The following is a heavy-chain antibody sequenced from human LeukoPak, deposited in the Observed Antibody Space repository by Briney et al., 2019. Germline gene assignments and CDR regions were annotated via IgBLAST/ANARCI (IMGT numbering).Heavy chain of an antibody. V-gene: IGHV3-48*03. CDR2: ISSSGSTI. CDR1: GFTFSSYE. CDR3: ALLTFEEFRGSGIRY. J-gene: IGHJ4*02. D-gene: IGHD3-10*01. Sequence: GGSLRLSCAASGFTFSSYEMNWVRQAPGKGLEWVSYISSSGSTIYYADSVKGRFTISRDNGRNSLYLQMNSLRAEDTAVYYCALLTFEEFRGSGIRYWGQGTLVTVSS.